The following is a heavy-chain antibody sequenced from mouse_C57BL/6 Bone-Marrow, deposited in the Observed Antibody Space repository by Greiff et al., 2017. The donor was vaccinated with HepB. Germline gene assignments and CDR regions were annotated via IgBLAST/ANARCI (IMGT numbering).Heavy chain of an antibody. CDR1: GYTFTGYW. CDR3: ARRSIYYYGSRLYYYAMDY. CDR2: ILPGSGST. D-gene: IGHD1-1*01. V-gene: IGHV1-9*01. J-gene: IGHJ4*01. Sequence: VQLQQSGAEPMKPGASVKLSCKATGYTFTGYWIEWVKQRPGHGLEWIGEILPGSGSTNYNEKFKGKATFTADTSSKTAYIQLSSLTTEDSALYYCARRSIYYYGSRLYYYAMDYWGQGTSVTVSS.